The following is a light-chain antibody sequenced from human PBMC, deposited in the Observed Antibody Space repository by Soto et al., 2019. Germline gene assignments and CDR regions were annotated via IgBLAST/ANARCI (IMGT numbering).Light chain of an antibody. CDR3: ATWDSSLIAVV. CDR2: DNN. V-gene: IGLV1-51*01. J-gene: IGLJ3*02. CDR1: RSSIGNNY. Sequence: QSFLTQPPSVSAAPGQKVTISCSGTRSSIGNNYVSWYQKVPGTGPKLLIYDNNKRPSGIPDRFSGSQSGTSATLGITGLQTGDEADYYCATWDSSLIAVVFGGGTKLTVL.